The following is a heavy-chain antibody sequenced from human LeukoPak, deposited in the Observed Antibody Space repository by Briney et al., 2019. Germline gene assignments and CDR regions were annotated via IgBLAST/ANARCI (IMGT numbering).Heavy chain of an antibody. CDR2: VFDTGRT. Sequence: NPSETLSLTCTVFGGSISSHYWTWIRQPPGKTLEWIGYVFDTGRTKDNPSLKSRLTLSADTSKNRLSLRLSSVTAADTAVYYCATIKRGSIYGYFDFWGRGILVTVSS. J-gene: IGHJ4*01. D-gene: IGHD5-18*01. CDR1: GGSISSHY. CDR3: ATIKRGSIYGYFDF. V-gene: IGHV4-59*11.